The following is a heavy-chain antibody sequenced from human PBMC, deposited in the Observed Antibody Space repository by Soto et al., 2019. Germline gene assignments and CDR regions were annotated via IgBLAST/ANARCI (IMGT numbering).Heavy chain of an antibody. CDR1: GGSFSGYY. Sequence: SETLSLTCAVYGGSFSGYYWSWIRQPPGKGLEWIGEINHSGSTNYNPSLKSRVTISVDTSKNQFSLKLSSVTAADTAVYYCARGRYCSSTSCRSSSPRPYYFDYWGQGTLVTVSS. CDR3: ARGRYCSSTSCRSSSPRPYYFDY. D-gene: IGHD2-2*01. J-gene: IGHJ4*02. V-gene: IGHV4-34*01. CDR2: INHSGST.